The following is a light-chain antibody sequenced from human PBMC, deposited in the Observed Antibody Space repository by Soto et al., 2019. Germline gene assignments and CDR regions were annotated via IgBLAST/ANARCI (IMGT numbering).Light chain of an antibody. CDR2: EVS. Sequence: QSVLTQPASVSGSPGQSITISCTGSNSDIGTYNYASWYQQLPGKAPKLVISEVSNRPSGISGRFSGSKSGNAASLTISGLQAEDEATYYCSSYTCMSTPYLFGHGTKVTV. CDR3: SSYTCMSTPYL. J-gene: IGLJ1*01. V-gene: IGLV2-14*01. CDR1: NSDIGTYNY.